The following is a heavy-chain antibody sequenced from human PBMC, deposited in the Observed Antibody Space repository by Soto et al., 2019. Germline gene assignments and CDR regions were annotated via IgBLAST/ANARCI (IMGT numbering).Heavy chain of an antibody. Sequence: SETLSLTCSVSGASISDYYWIWIRQPAGKGLEWIGSVYASGSTNYSPSLKRRVTMSVDTSENQFSLQLSSVTAADTAVYYCARGMSGYDYIMDNWGQGTLVTVSS. CDR3: ARGMSGYDYIMDN. CDR1: GASISDYY. J-gene: IGHJ4*02. V-gene: IGHV4-4*07. D-gene: IGHD5-12*01. CDR2: VYASGST.